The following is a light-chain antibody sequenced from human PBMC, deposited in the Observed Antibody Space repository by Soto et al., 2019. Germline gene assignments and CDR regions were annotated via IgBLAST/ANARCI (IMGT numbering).Light chain of an antibody. Sequence: VLTQPASVSGSAGQSITISCSGTMRDVGAYNLVSWYQHHPGKAPRLMIYASSNRPSGVSHRFSGSRSGNTASLTISGLQAEDEADYYCSSYTSGSTLYVFGTGTKVTVL. CDR2: ASS. CDR3: SSYTSGSTLYV. J-gene: IGLJ1*01. V-gene: IGLV2-14*01. CDR1: MRDVGAYNL.